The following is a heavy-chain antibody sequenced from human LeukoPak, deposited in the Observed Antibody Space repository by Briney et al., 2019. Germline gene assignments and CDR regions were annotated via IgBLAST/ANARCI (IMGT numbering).Heavy chain of an antibody. CDR1: GYSFTSYR. Sequence: ESLKISCKGSGYSFTSYRISWVRQMPGKGLEWMGRIDPNDSYTNYSPSFQGHVTISADKSISTAYLQWSGLKASDTAMYYCARLEVVVVTPGRAAFDIWGQGTMVTVSS. CDR3: ARLEVVVVTPGRAAFDI. V-gene: IGHV5-10-1*01. CDR2: IDPNDSYT. J-gene: IGHJ3*02. D-gene: IGHD3-22*01.